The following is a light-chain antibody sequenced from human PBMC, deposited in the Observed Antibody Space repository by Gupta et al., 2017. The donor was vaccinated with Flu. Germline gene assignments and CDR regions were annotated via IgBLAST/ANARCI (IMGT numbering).Light chain of an antibody. V-gene: IGLV2-18*02. J-gene: IGLJ1*01. CDR2: LVS. Sequence: QSALTQPPSVSGPPGQSVTISCTGPSRDVGTYNRVSWYQQPPGTAPPLMIYLVSNRPSGVPVRFSGSHSGNTASLTISGLQGEDEADYYCSSYTSSSTYVFGTGTKVTVL. CDR3: SSYTSSSTYV. CDR1: SRDVGTYNR.